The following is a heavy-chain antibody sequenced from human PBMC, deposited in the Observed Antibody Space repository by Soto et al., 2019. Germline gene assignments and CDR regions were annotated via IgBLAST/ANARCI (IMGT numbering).Heavy chain of an antibody. CDR1: GYTFTGYY. V-gene: IGHV1-2*02. J-gene: IGHJ4*02. D-gene: IGHD2-15*01. Sequence: ASVKVSCKASGYTFTGYYMHWVRQAPGQGLEWMGWINPNSGGTNYAQKFQGRVTMTRDTSISTAYMELSRLRSDDTAVYYCARVLDIVVVVAAMGYFDYWGQGTLVNVSS. CDR2: INPNSGGT. CDR3: ARVLDIVVVVAAMGYFDY.